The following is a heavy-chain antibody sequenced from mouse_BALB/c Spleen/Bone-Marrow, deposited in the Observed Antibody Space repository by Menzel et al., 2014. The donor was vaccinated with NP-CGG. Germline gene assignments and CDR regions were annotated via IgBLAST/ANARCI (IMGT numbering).Heavy chain of an antibody. Sequence: EVQLQQSGPELEKPGASVKISCKASGYSFTGYNMNWVKQSNGKSLEWIGNIDPYYGSTSYNQKFKGKATLTVDKSSSTAYMQLKSLTSEDSAVYYCARGYGNPYYYAMDYWGQGTSVTVSS. V-gene: IGHV1-39*01. D-gene: IGHD2-1*01. CDR2: IDPYYGST. CDR3: ARGYGNPYYYAMDY. J-gene: IGHJ4*01. CDR1: GYSFTGYN.